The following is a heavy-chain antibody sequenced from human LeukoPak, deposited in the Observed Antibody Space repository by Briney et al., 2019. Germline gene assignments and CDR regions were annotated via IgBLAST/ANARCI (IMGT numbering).Heavy chain of an antibody. V-gene: IGHV4-39*07. CDR2: INHSGST. CDR3: ARADTAMVPFDY. D-gene: IGHD5-18*01. CDR1: GGSIRTSAYY. Sequence: SETLSLTCTVSGGSIRTSAYYWGWIRQPPGEGLEWIGSINHSGSTNYNPSLKSRVTISVDTSKNQFSLKLSSVTAADTAVYYCARADTAMVPFDYWGQGTLVTVSS. J-gene: IGHJ4*02.